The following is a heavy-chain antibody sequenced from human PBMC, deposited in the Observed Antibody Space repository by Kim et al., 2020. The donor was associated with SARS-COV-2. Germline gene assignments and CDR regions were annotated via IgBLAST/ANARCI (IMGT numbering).Heavy chain of an antibody. CDR1: GFTFSSYA. CDR2: ISYDGSNK. Sequence: GGSLRLSCAASGFTFSSYAMHWVRQAPGKGLEWVAVISYDGSNKYYADSVKGRFTISRDNSKNTLYLQMNSLRAEDTAVYYCARAGCRYCSSTSCYFMDVWGKGTTVTVSS. V-gene: IGHV3-30-3*01. CDR3: ARAGCRYCSSTSCYFMDV. D-gene: IGHD2-2*01. J-gene: IGHJ6*04.